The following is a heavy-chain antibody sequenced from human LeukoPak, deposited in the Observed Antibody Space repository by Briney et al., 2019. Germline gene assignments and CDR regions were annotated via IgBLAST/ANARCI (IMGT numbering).Heavy chain of an antibody. D-gene: IGHD2-15*01. Sequence: PGGSLRLSCAVSGFSLSNYAMSWLRQAPGKGLEWVAATSSSDDGKYHAGPVRGRFTISRDNFRNTVYLQMNNVRSEDAARYYCAKAPATSCRGAFCYPLDSWGQGTLVTVSS. J-gene: IGHJ4*02. CDR1: GFSLSNYA. CDR3: AKAPATSCRGAFCYPLDS. CDR2: TSSSDDGK. V-gene: IGHV3-23*01.